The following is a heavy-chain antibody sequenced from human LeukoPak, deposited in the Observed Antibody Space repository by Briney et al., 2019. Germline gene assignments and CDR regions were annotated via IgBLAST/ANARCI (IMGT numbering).Heavy chain of an antibody. CDR3: VHSSSSSDY. J-gene: IGHJ4*02. D-gene: IGHD6-6*01. Sequence: SETLSLTCAVYGGSFSGYYWSWIRQPPGKGLEWIGEINHSGSTNYNSSLKSRVTISVDTSKNQFSLKLSSVTAADTAVYYCVHSSSSSDYWGQGTLVTVSS. CDR2: INHSGST. CDR1: GGSFSGYY. V-gene: IGHV4-34*01.